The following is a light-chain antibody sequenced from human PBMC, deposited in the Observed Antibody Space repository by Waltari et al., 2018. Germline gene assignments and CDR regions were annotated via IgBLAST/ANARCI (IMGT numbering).Light chain of an antibody. V-gene: IGKV3-20*01. J-gene: IGKJ1*01. CDR1: QSVSRA. CDR2: GAS. Sequence: EIVLTQSPGTLSLSPGERATLSCRASQSVSRALAWYQQKPGQAPRLLISGASNRATGIPDRFSGSGSGTDFSLTISSLEPEDFAVYYRQHYVRLPATFGQGTKVEIK. CDR3: QHYVRLPAT.